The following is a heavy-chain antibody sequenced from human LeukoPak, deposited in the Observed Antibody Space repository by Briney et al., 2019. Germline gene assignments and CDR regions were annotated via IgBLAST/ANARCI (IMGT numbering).Heavy chain of an antibody. Sequence: PGGSLRLSCAASGFSFDDYDMSWVRRAPGKGLEWVSGINWNGGSTGYADSVKGRFTISRDNAKNSLYLQMSSLRAEDTALYYCAREEGGYFDYWGQGTLVTVSS. J-gene: IGHJ4*02. V-gene: IGHV3-20*04. CDR3: AREEGGYFDY. CDR2: INWNGGST. D-gene: IGHD3-16*01. CDR1: GFSFDDYD.